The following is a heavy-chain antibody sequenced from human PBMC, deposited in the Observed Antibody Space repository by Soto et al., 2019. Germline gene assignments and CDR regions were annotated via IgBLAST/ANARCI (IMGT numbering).Heavy chain of an antibody. V-gene: IGHV4-34*01. D-gene: IGHD1-1*01. CDR3: ARGRGDGYNQGWNFDL. J-gene: IGHJ2*01. Sequence: QVHLQQWGAGLLKPSETLSLTCAVYGGSFSDYYWSWIRQPPGKGLEWIGEFNNGGSTNYNPSLKSRVSMSVGTSNNQFSLKLTSVTAADTAVYYCARGRGDGYNQGWNFDLWGRGTLVTVSS. CDR2: FNNGGST. CDR1: GGSFSDYY.